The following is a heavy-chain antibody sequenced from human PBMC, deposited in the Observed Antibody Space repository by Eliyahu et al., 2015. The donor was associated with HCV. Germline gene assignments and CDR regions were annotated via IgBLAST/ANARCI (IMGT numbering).Heavy chain of an antibody. V-gene: IGHV3-33*01. Sequence: QVHLVXSGGGVVQPGRSLRLSCAASGXXFXTYGMHWVRQAPGKGLEWVAVIWYDGSNKYYADSVKGRFTISRDNSQNTLYLQMNSLRVEDTAVYYCARGDSYGPEGSFDLWGRGTLVTVSS. CDR3: ARGDSYGPEGSFDL. CDR2: IWYDGSNK. CDR1: GXXFXTYG. J-gene: IGHJ2*01. D-gene: IGHD5-18*01.